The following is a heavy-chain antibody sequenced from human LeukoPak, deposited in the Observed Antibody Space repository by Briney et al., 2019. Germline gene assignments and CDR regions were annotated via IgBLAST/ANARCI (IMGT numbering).Heavy chain of an antibody. J-gene: IGHJ4*02. CDR1: GFTLDDYA. CDR2: ISWNSGNI. D-gene: IGHD6-19*01. V-gene: IGHV3-9*01. CDR3: ASLSAGKDFDY. Sequence: GGSLRLSCAASGFTLDDYAMHWVRQAPGKGLEWVSGISWNSGNIGYADSVKGRFTISRDNAKNSLYLQMNSLRAEDTALYYCASLSAGKDFDYWGQGTLVTVSS.